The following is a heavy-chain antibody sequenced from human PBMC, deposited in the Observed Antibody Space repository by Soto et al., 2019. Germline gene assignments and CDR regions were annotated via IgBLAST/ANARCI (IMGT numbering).Heavy chain of an antibody. Sequence: QVQLVQSGAEVKKPGASVKVSCKASGYTFTSYDINWVRQATGQGLEWMGCMNPNSGKTGYAQKFQGRVTMTRNTAISTAYMELSSLRSEDTAVYYCARGDIVVVPAAIRRRNNWFDPWGQGTLVTVSS. J-gene: IGHJ5*02. D-gene: IGHD2-2*01. CDR2: MNPNSGKT. CDR1: GYTFTSYD. CDR3: ARGDIVVVPAAIRRRNNWFDP. V-gene: IGHV1-8*01.